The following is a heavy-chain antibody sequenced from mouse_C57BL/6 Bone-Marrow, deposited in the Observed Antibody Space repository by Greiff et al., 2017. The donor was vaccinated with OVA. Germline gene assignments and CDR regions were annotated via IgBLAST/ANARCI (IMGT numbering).Heavy chain of an antibody. CDR3: TRGRTGDYFDY. CDR1: GYTFTDYE. CDR2: IDPETGGT. Sequence: VQLQQSGAELVRPGASVTLSCKASGYTFTDYEMHWVKQTPVHGLEWIGAIDPETGGTAYNQKFKGKAILTADKSSSTAYMELRSLTSEDYAGYYCTRGRTGDYFDYWGQGTTLTVSS. J-gene: IGHJ2*01. V-gene: IGHV1-15*01.